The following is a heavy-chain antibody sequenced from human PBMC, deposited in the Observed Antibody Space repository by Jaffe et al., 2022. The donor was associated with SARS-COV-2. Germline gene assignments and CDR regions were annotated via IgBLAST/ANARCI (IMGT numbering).Heavy chain of an antibody. CDR2: IRSKANSYAT. D-gene: IGHD3-3*01. Sequence: EVQLVESGGGLVQPGGSLKLSCAASGFTFSGSAMHWVRQASGKGLEWVGRIRSKANSYATAYAASVKGRFTISRDDSKNTAYLQMNSLKTEDTAVYYCTSGDFWSGYYGDYYYGMDVWGQGTTVTVSS. J-gene: IGHJ6*02. CDR1: GFTFSGSA. V-gene: IGHV3-73*01. CDR3: TSGDFWSGYYGDYYYGMDV.